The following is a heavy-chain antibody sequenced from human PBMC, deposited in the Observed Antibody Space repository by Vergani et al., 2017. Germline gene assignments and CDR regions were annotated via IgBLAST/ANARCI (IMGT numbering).Heavy chain of an antibody. Sequence: QVQLVESGGGVVQPGRSLRLSCAASGFTFSSYGMHWVRQAPGKGLEWVAVIWYDGSNKYYADSVKGRFTISRDNSKNTLYLQMNSLRAEDTAVYYCARGGSCSGGSCYARYAFDIGGQGTMVTVS. CDR2: IWYDGSNK. V-gene: IGHV3-33*01. CDR3: ARGGSCSGGSCYARYAFDI. D-gene: IGHD2-15*01. CDR1: GFTFSSYG. J-gene: IGHJ3*02.